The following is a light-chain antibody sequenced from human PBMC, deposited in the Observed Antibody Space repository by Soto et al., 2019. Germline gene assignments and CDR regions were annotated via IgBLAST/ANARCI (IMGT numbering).Light chain of an antibody. CDR3: QQSHSTPRT. J-gene: IGKJ1*01. Sequence: DVQMTQSPSSLSASVGDRVTISCRASQPISGYLNWYQQKPGKAPNLLIYAASTLQGGVPSRFKGSGSGTDFTLTISSLQPEDFATYYCQQSHSTPRTFGQGTQAEI. CDR1: QPISGY. V-gene: IGKV1-39*01. CDR2: AAS.